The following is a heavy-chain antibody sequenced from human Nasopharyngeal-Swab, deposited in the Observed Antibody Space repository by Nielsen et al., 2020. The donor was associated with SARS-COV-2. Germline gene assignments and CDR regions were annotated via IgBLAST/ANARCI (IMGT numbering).Heavy chain of an antibody. CDR3: ARVLPFRITGTSGMDV. D-gene: IGHD1-7*01. J-gene: IGHJ6*02. CDR2: INPTDGST. V-gene: IGHV1-46*01. Sequence: LRQAPGQGCEWMGIINPTDGSTSYAQKFEGRVTMTRVTSTSTVYMELNSLRSEDTAVYYCARVLPFRITGTSGMDVWGQGTTVTVS.